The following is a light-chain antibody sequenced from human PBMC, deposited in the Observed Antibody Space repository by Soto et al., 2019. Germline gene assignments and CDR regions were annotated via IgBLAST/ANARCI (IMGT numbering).Light chain of an antibody. V-gene: IGLV2-18*02. Sequence: QSALTQPPSVSGSPGQSVTISCTGTSSDIGYYNRVSWYQQSPDTAPKLMLYEVSNRTSGVPDRFSGSKSGNTAALTISGRQAEDEAVFCCSSYSRSTTSVIFGGGTKLTVL. J-gene: IGLJ2*01. CDR3: SSYSRSTTSVI. CDR1: SSDIGYYNR. CDR2: EVS.